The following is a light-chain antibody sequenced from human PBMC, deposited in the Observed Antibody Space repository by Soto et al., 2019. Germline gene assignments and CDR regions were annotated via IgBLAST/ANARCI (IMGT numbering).Light chain of an antibody. Sequence: QPVLTQSPSASASLGASVKLTCTLSSGHSSYAIAWHQQQPEKGPRYLMKLNSDGSHSKGDGIPDRFSGSSSGAERYLTISSLQPEDEADYYCQTWGSGPVVFGGGTKLTVL. CDR2: LNSDGSH. V-gene: IGLV4-69*01. CDR3: QTWGSGPVV. CDR1: SGHSSYA. J-gene: IGLJ2*01.